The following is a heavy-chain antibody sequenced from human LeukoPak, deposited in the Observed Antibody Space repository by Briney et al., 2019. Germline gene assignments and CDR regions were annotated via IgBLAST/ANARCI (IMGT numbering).Heavy chain of an antibody. J-gene: IGHJ4*02. V-gene: IGHV3-33*01. Sequence: PGGSLTLSCAASGFTFSHYGMHWVRQAPGKGLEWVALIWYGGSKSDYSESVKGRFTISRDNSKNTLSLQMTSLRGDDTAVYYCARDGINSSFWHFFESWGQGTLVTVSS. CDR3: ARDGINSSFWHFFES. CDR2: IWYGGSKS. CDR1: GFTFSHYG. D-gene: IGHD2/OR15-2a*01.